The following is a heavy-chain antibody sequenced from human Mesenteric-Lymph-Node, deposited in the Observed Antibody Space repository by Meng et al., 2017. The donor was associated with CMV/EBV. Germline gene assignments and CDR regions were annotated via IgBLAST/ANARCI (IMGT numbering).Heavy chain of an antibody. Sequence: GGSLRLSCAASGFTVSSNYMSWVRQAPGKGLEWVSVIYSGTNTYYADSVKGRFTISRDNSKNTLYLQMNSLRAEDTAMYYCARGESGYYYAMDVWGQGTTVTVSS. CDR1: GFTVSSNY. CDR3: ARGESGYYYAMDV. CDR2: IYSGTNT. V-gene: IGHV3-53*01. J-gene: IGHJ6*02.